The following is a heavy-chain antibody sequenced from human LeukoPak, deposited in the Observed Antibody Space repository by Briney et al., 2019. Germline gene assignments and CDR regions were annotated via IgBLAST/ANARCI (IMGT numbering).Heavy chain of an antibody. V-gene: IGHV4-59*01. CDR3: AKDQGSSSPELNYYYYGMDV. J-gene: IGHJ6*02. CDR1: GGSISSYY. Sequence: KPSETLSLTCTVSGGSISSYYWSWIRQPPGKGLEWIGYIYYSGSTNYNPSLKSRVTISVDTSKNQFSLKLSSVTAADTAVYYCAKDQGSSSPELNYYYYGMDVWGQGTTVTVSS. D-gene: IGHD6-13*01. CDR2: IYYSGST.